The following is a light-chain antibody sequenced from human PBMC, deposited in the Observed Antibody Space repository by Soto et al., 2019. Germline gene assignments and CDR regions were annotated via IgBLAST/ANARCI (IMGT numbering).Light chain of an antibody. CDR1: SSNIGSKY. CDR2: KNN. Sequence: QSVLTQPPSASGTPGQRVSISCSGSSSNIGSKYVYWYRQLPGTAPKLLMYKNNQRPSGVPDRFSGSKSGTSASLAISGLRSDDEADYFCAAWDDSLSGWVFGGGTKLTVL. V-gene: IGLV1-47*01. CDR3: AAWDDSLSGWV. J-gene: IGLJ3*02.